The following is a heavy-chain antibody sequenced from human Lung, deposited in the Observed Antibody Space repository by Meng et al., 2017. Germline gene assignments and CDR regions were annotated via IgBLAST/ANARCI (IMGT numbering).Heavy chain of an antibody. J-gene: IGHJ6*02. V-gene: IGHV3-30*01. Sequence: GESLKIFCAASGFSFSNYAMHWVRQAPGKGLEWVAIISYDGSNKYYADSVKGRFTLSRDSYKNTLYLQMDGQRVEDTAVYYCATARTGCYYYDLGVWGQGTTVTGSS. CDR1: GFSFSNYA. CDR2: ISYDGSNK. CDR3: ATARTGCYYYDLGV. D-gene: IGHD3-10*01.